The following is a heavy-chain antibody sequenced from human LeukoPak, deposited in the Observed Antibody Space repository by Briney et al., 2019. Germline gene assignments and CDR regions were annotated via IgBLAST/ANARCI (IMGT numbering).Heavy chain of an antibody. J-gene: IGHJ4*02. CDR2: IGASGDT. CDR3: VRGGSYYYFGY. V-gene: IGHV3-13*04. D-gene: IGHD1-26*01. Sequence: GGSLRLSCAASGFTFRSFDIHWVRRAAGKGLEWISGIGASGDTYYPGSVKGRFTISRENAKNSLYLQMNSLRAGDTAVYYCVRGGSYYYFGYWGQGTLVTVSS. CDR1: GFTFRSFD.